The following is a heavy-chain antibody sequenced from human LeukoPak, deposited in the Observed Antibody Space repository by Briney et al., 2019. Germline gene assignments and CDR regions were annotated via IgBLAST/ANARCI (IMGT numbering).Heavy chain of an antibody. CDR3: ARAGQWELLGRHYYYYYYMDV. CDR1: GFTFSSYA. V-gene: IGHV3-64*01. D-gene: IGHD1-26*01. CDR2: ISSNGGST. Sequence: GGSLRLSCAASGFTFSSYAMHWVRQAPGKGLEYVSAISSNGGSTYYANSVKGRFTISRDNSKNTLYLQMGSLRAEDMAVYYCARAGQWELLGRHYYYYYYMDVWGKGTTVTVSS. J-gene: IGHJ6*03.